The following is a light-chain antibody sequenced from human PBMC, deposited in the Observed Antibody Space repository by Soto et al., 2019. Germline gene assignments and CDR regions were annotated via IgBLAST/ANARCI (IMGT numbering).Light chain of an antibody. CDR3: QQYNIWPLT. V-gene: IGKV3-15*01. CDR2: GAS. J-gene: IGKJ4*01. Sequence: EIVMTQSPATLSVSPGERATLSCRASQSVSSNLAWYQQKPGQAPRLLIYGASTSATGIPARFSGSGSGTEFSLTISSLQSEDFAVYYCQQYNIWPLTFGGGTKVEIK. CDR1: QSVSSN.